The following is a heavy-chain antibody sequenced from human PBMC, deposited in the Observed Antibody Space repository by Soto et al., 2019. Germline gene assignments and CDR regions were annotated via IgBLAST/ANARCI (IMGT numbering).Heavy chain of an antibody. CDR1: GFTFSSYS. CDR2: ISSSSSTI. CDR3: ARNDYYDSSGYNY. D-gene: IGHD3-22*01. J-gene: IGHJ4*02. Sequence: XVSLRLSCAASGFTFSSYSMNWVRQAPGKGLEWVSYISSSSSTIYYADSVKGRFTISRDNAKNSLYLQMNSLRDEDTAVYYCARNDYYDSSGYNYWGQGTLVTVSS. V-gene: IGHV3-48*02.